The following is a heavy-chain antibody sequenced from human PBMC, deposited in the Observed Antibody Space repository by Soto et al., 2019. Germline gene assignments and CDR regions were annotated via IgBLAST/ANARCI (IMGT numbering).Heavy chain of an antibody. J-gene: IGHJ4*02. CDR3: ARESVLYSSSSGYFDY. CDR2: ISSSGSTI. V-gene: IGHV3-48*03. D-gene: IGHD6-6*01. Sequence: EVQLVESGGGLVQPGGSLRLSCVASGFTFSSYEMNWVRQAPGKGLEWVSYISSSGSTIYYADSVKGRFTISRDNAKNLLYLQMNSLRAEDTAVYYCARESVLYSSSSGYFDYWGQGTLVTVSS. CDR1: GFTFSSYE.